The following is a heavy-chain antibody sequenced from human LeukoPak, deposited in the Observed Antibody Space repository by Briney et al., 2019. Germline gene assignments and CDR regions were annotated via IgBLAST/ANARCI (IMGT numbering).Heavy chain of an antibody. D-gene: IGHD5-18*01. Sequence: PSETLSLTCTVSGGSISSYYWSWIRQPPGKGLEWIGYIYYSGSTNYNPSLKSRVTISVDTSKNQFSLKLSSVTAADTAVYYCAGEAQYTAMASPLFDYWGQGTLVTVSS. V-gene: IGHV4-59*01. CDR3: AGEAQYTAMASPLFDY. CDR2: IYYSGST. J-gene: IGHJ4*02. CDR1: GGSISSYY.